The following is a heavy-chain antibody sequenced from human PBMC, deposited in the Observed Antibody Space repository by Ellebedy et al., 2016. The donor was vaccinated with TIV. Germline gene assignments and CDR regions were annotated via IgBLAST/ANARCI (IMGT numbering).Heavy chain of an antibody. CDR2: ISSSSSTI. V-gene: IGHV3-48*02. Sequence: GESLKISCAASGFTFSSYSMNWVRQAPGKGLEWVSYISSSSSTIYYADSVKGRFTISRDNAKNSLYLQMNSLRDEDTAVYYCAKQRSYGSGSYPLYFDYWGQGTLVTVSS. CDR1: GFTFSSYS. J-gene: IGHJ4*02. D-gene: IGHD3-10*01. CDR3: AKQRSYGSGSYPLYFDY.